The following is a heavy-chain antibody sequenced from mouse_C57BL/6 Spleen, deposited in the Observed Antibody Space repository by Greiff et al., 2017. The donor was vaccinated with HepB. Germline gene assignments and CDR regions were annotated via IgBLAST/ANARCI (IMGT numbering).Heavy chain of an antibody. Sequence: DVKLVESGGGLVKPGGSLKLSCAASGFTFSDYGMHWVRQAPEKGLEWVAYISSGSSTIYYADTVKGRFTITRDNAKNTLCLQMTSLRSEDTAMYYCERPRTAWFAYWGQGTLVTVSA. V-gene: IGHV5-17*01. J-gene: IGHJ3*01. CDR2: ISSGSSTI. CDR1: GFTFSDYG. CDR3: ERPRTAWFAY.